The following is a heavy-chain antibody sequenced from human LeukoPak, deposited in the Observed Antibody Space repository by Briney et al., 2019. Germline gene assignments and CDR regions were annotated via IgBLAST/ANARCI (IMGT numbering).Heavy chain of an antibody. CDR2: ISSDGSNK. V-gene: IGHV3-30*09. D-gene: IGHD1-26*01. CDR1: GFIFSTYT. J-gene: IGHJ4*02. CDR3: DSGTYSRSDY. Sequence: GTSLRLSCAASGFIFSTYTMHWVRQAPGKGPEWVAVISSDGSNKYYADSVKGRFAISRDNSKNTLSLQMNSLRTEDTAVYYCDSGTYSRSDYWGQGTLVTVSS.